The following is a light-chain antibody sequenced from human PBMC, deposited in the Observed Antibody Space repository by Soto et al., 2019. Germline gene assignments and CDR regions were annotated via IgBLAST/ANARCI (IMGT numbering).Light chain of an antibody. V-gene: IGKV3-11*01. CDR3: QQRHMWPIT. J-gene: IGKJ5*01. Sequence: EIVITQSPATLSFSPGERATLSCRASQSFRGLLAGYEQKPGRAHRILIYDAYNRAPGIPPRFSGSGSGTDFTLTISSLEHEDSAVYYCQQRHMWPITFGQGTRLEIK. CDR2: DAY. CDR1: QSFRGL.